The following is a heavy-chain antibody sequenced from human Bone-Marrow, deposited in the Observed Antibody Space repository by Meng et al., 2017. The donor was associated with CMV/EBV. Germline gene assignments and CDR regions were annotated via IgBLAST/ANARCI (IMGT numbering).Heavy chain of an antibody. V-gene: IGHV3-7*01. J-gene: IGHJ6*02. CDR3: ARDSPPEDIVVVPAAPYGMDV. D-gene: IGHD2-2*01. CDR1: GFTFSSYW. Sequence: GESLKISCAASGFTFSSYWMSWVRQAPGKGLEWVANIKQDGSEKYYADSVKGRFTISRDNAKNTLYLQMNSLRAEDTAVYYCARDSPPEDIVVVPAAPYGMDVWGQGTTVTSP. CDR2: IKQDGSEK.